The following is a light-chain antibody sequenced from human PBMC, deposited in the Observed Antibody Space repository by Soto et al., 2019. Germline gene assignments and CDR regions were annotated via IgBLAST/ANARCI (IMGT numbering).Light chain of an antibody. CDR3: SSYTTSAPYV. V-gene: IGLV2-14*01. Sequence: QSALTQPASVSGSPGQSITISCTGTSSDVGAYNFVSWYQHHPGRAPKLIIYEVTIRPSGVSNRFSGSKSGNTASLTISGLQAEDEAAYYCSSYTTSAPYVSGSGTKVTVL. CDR1: SSDVGAYNF. CDR2: EVT. J-gene: IGLJ1*01.